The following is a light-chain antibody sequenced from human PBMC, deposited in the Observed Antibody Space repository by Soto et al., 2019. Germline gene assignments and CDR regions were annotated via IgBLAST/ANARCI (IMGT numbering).Light chain of an antibody. CDR2: GNN. Sequence: QSVLPQPPSASGAPGQRVTISCSGSGSSIGTNTVNWYRQLPGTAPKLLIYGNNQRPSGVPDRFSGSKSGTSASLCISGLQSEDEADYYCAAWDGSLNNVLFGGGTKLTVL. V-gene: IGLV1-44*01. CDR1: GSSIGTNT. J-gene: IGLJ2*01. CDR3: AAWDGSLNNVL.